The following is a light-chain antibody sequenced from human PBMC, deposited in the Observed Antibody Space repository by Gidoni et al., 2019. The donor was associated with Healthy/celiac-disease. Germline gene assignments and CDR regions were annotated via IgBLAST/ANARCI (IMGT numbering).Light chain of an antibody. V-gene: IGKV3-15*01. CDR1: QSVSST. CDR3: QQYYNSPLT. J-gene: IGKJ5*01. CDR2: GAS. Sequence: EIVSTQSPVTLSVSPGERATLSCRASQSVSSTLAWYQQKPGQAPRLLIYGASTRATGIPARFSGSGSGTDFTLTISSLQSEDVAVYYCQQYYNSPLTFGQGTRLEIK.